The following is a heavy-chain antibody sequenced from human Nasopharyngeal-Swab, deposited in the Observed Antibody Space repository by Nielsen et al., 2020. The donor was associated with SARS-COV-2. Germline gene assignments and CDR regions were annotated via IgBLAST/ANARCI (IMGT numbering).Heavy chain of an antibody. CDR2: INPGGGSA. D-gene: IGHD2-15*01. Sequence: WVRQAPGQGLEWMGIINPGGGSARYSQNFQGRVTMTRDTSTSTVYMELSSLRSEDTAVYYCARGGDPREVVAATDCFDPWGQGTRGHRLL. J-gene: IGHJ5*02. V-gene: IGHV1-46*01. CDR3: ARGGDPREVVAATDCFDP.